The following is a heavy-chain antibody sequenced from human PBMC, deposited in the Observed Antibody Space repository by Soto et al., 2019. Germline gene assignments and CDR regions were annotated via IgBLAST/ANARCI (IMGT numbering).Heavy chain of an antibody. J-gene: IGHJ5*02. CDR3: ARDLTISSTDGPLDP. CDR2: IHYTGST. CDR1: GGSMSRYY. V-gene: IGHV4-59*01. Sequence: SETLSLTCTVSGGSMSRYYWTWIRQPPGKGLEWIGNIHYTGSTNYNPSLKSRVTILLGTSTSQFSLKVSSVTAADTAVYYCARDLTISSTDGPLDPWGHGTMVTVYS. D-gene: IGHD1-1*01.